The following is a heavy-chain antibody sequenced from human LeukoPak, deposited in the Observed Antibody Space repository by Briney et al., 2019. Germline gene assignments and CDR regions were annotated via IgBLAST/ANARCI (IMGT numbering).Heavy chain of an antibody. CDR3: AKDPTIFWRYYFDY. CDR1: GFTFSSYA. CDR2: ISGSGGST. D-gene: IGHD3-3*01. J-gene: IGHJ4*02. Sequence: GGSPRLSCAASGFTFSSYAMSWVRQAPGKGLEWVSAISGSGGSTYYADSVKGRFTISRDNSKNTLYLQMNSLRAEDTAVYYCAKDPTIFWRYYFDYWGQGTLVTVSS. V-gene: IGHV3-23*01.